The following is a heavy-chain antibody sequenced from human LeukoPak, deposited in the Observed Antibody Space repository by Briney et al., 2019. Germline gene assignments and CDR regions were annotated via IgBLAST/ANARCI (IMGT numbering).Heavy chain of an antibody. CDR2: ISSSGSSI. CDR3: VRVKGAWLGEKTYNY. D-gene: IGHD5-24*01. J-gene: IGHJ4*02. CDR1: GFTFSDYY. V-gene: IGHV3-11*01. Sequence: GGSLRLSCAASGFTFSDYYMSWIRQTPRKGLEWLAYISSSGSSIDYADSVKGRFTVSRDNGKNSLFLQMNSLRAEDTAIYYCVRVKGAWLGEKTYNYLRQGTLVTVSP.